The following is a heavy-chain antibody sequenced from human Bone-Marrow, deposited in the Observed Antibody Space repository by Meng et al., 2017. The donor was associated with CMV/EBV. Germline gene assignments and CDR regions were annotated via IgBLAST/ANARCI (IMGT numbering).Heavy chain of an antibody. CDR1: GYTFTGYY. CDR3: ARVSPTIFGVVIRRRGFDL. V-gene: IGHV1-2*02. D-gene: IGHD3-3*01. CDR2: INPNSGGT. J-gene: IGHJ5*02. Sequence: ASVKVSCKASGYTFTGYYMHWVRQAPGQGLEWMGWINPNSGGTNYAQKFQGRVTMTRDTSISTAYMELSRLRSDDTAVYYCARVSPTIFGVVIRRRGFDLWGQGTLVTVSS.